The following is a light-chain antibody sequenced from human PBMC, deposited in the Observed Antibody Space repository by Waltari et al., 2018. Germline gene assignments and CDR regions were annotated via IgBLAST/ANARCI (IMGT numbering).Light chain of an antibody. CDR1: QDISNY. Sequence: DIQMTQSPSSLSASVGDRVTIPCQASQDISNYVNWYQQKPGKAPKLLIYDASNLETGVPSRFSGSGSGTDFTFTISSLQPEDIAVYYCQQRSNWPITFGQGTRLEIK. V-gene: IGKV1-33*01. CDR3: QQRSNWPIT. J-gene: IGKJ5*01. CDR2: DAS.